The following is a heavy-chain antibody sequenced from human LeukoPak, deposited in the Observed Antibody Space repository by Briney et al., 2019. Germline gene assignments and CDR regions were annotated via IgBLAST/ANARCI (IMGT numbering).Heavy chain of an antibody. V-gene: IGHV4-59*11. CDR1: GGSLSGHY. D-gene: IGHD3-22*01. CDR3: ERLLDYDISGDPDTFDV. Sequence: SETLSLTCTVSGGSLSGHYWTWIRQPPGKRLEWIGYVSYTGRTKYNPSLQSRVTISIDTSKSQFSLKLTSVTSADTAVYSCERLLDYDISGDPDTFDVWGQGTTVIVSS. CDR2: VSYTGRT. J-gene: IGHJ3*01.